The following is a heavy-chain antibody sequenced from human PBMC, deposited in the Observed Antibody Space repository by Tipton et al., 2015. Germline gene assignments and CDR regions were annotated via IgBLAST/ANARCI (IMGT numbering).Heavy chain of an antibody. J-gene: IGHJ4*02. CDR3: AREGAGATTLPFDY. V-gene: IGHV1-46*01. D-gene: IGHD1-26*01. CDR1: GDTSRSFA. CDR2: INPSGGST. Sequence: QSGPEVKKPGSSVKVSCKASGDTSRSFAITWMRQAPGQGLEWMGIINPSGGSTSYAQKFQGRVTMTRDTSTSIVYMELSSLRSEDTAVYYCAREGAGATTLPFDYWGQGTLVTVSS.